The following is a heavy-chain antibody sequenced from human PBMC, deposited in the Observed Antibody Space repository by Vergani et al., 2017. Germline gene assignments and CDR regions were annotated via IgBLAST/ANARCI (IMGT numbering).Heavy chain of an antibody. D-gene: IGHD2-15*01. Sequence: QVQLQESGPGLVKPSETLSLTCTVSGDSVISTDYHLGWIRQPPGKGLEWIGWMDYSGSTSYNQSLESRIPISFETPKNHFPLRLTSVTAADTAVYYCASKRGACRAAYCHSYDFWGPGALVGVSS. CDR3: ASKRGACRAAYCHSYDF. CDR1: GDSVISTDYH. V-gene: IGHV4-39*01. J-gene: IGHJ4*02. CDR2: MDYSGST.